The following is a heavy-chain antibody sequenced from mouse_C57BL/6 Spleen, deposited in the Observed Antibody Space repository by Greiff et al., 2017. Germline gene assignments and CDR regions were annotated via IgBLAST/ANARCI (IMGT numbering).Heavy chain of an antibody. J-gene: IGHJ4*01. CDR1: GYAFSSSW. CDR3: ARVGGYFYAMDY. V-gene: IGHV1-82*01. Sequence: VQLQQSGPELVKPGASVKISCKASGYAFSSSWMNWVKQRPGKGLEWIGRIYPGDGDTNYNGKFKGKAILTADKSSSTAYMQLSSLTSEDSAVYFCARVGGYFYAMDYWGQGTSVTVSS. D-gene: IGHD2-3*01. CDR2: IYPGDGDT.